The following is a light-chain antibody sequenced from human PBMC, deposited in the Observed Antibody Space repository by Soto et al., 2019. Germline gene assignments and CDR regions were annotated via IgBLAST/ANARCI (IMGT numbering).Light chain of an antibody. CDR2: EDS. J-gene: IGLJ1*01. Sequence: XALTXPXXVSGSPGESITISCSGXSXEVGSYNLVSWYQKHPGKAPKVMISEDSKRPSGVSYRFSGSKSGNTASLTISGLQAEDEANYYCCSYATSGTYVFGTGTKVTVL. CDR1: SXEVGSYNL. CDR3: CSYATSGTYV. V-gene: IGLV2-23*01.